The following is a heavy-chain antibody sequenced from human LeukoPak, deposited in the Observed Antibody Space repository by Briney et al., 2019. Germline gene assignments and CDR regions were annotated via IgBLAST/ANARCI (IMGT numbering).Heavy chain of an antibody. CDR3: ARVNIAARGRIFDY. D-gene: IGHD6-6*01. CDR1: GYTFTRYY. CDR2: INPNSGGT. Sequence: ASVKVSCKASGYTFTRYYMHWVRQAPGQGLEWMGRINPNSGGTNYAQKFEGRVTMTRDTSISTAYMELSRLRSDDTAVYYCARVNIAARGRIFDYWGQGTLVTVSS. J-gene: IGHJ4*02. V-gene: IGHV1-2*06.